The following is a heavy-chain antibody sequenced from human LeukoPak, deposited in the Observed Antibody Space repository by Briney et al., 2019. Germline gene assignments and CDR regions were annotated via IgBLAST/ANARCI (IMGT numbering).Heavy chain of an antibody. CDR1: GDSISNSNYY. Sequence: SETLSLTCTVSGDSISNSNYYWGWIRQPPGKGLEWIGSIYYRGSTYYNSSLKSRVTISVDTSKNQFSLKLSTVTAADTAVYYCARRLGFRIDYWGQGTLVTVSS. V-gene: IGHV4-39*01. J-gene: IGHJ4*02. D-gene: IGHD5-12*01. CDR2: IYYRGST. CDR3: ARRLGFRIDY.